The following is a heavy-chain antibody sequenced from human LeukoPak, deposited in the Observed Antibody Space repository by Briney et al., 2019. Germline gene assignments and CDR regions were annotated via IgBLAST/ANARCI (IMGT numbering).Heavy chain of an antibody. Sequence: PGGSLRLSCAASGFTFSSYAMHWVRQAPGKGLEWVAVISYDGSNKYYADSVKGRFTISRDNSKITLYLQMNSLRAEDTAVYYCARLSRGYSYGGFDYWGQGTLVTVSS. CDR1: GFTFSSYA. D-gene: IGHD5-18*01. V-gene: IGHV3-30*04. CDR3: ARLSRGYSYGGFDY. J-gene: IGHJ4*02. CDR2: ISYDGSNK.